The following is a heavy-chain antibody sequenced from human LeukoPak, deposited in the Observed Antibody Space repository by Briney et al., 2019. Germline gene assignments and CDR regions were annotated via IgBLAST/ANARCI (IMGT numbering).Heavy chain of an antibody. D-gene: IGHD4-11*01. CDR2: IKEDGRQT. CDR1: GFTFSSYW. V-gene: IGHV3-7*01. CDR3: ARGYAVTTGSNYGMDV. Sequence: GGSLRLSCAASGFTFSSYWLMWVRQAPGKGLQWVATIKEDGRQTYYVDSVKGRFTISRDNAKNSLYLQMNSLRAGDTAVYYCARGYAVTTGSNYGMDVWGQGTTVAVSS. J-gene: IGHJ6*02.